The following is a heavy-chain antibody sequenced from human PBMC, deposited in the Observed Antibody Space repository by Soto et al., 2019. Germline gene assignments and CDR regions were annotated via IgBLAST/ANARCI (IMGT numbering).Heavy chain of an antibody. D-gene: IGHD3-3*01. CDR2: ISYDGSNK. J-gene: IGHJ5*02. CDR3: ALGGVADWFDP. CDR1: GFTFSSYG. V-gene: IGHV3-30*03. Sequence: GGSLRLSCAASGFTFSSYGMHWVRQAPGKGLEWVAIISYDGSNKYYADSVKGRFTISRDTSKNTLFLQMNSLRADDTAVYYCALGGVADWFDPWGHGTLVTVSS.